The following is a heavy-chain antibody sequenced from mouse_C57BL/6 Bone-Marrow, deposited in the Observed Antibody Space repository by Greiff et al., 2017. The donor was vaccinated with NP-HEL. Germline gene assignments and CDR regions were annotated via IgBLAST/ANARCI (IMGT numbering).Heavy chain of an antibody. CDR2: IYPRSGNT. J-gene: IGHJ1*03. CDR3: ARLSWGGYFDV. CDR1: GYTFTSYG. V-gene: IGHV1-81*01. D-gene: IGHD1-1*01. Sequence: VKLQESGAELARPGASVKLSCKASGYTFTSYGISWVKQRTGQGLEWIGEIYPRSGNTYYNEKFKGKATLTADKSSSTAYMELRSLTSEDSAVYFCARLSWGGYFDVWGTGTTVTVSS.